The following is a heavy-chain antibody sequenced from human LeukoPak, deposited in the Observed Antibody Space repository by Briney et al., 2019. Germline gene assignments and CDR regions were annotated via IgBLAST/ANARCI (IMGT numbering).Heavy chain of an antibody. J-gene: IGHJ4*02. V-gene: IGHV3-7*03. D-gene: IGHD6-13*01. CDR2: IKQDGSEK. CDR3: ARDQIRIAAAGNPFDY. CDR1: GFTFSSYW. Sequence: GGPLRLSCAASGFTFSSYWMSWVRQAPGKGLEWVANIKQDGSEKYYVDSAKGRFTISRDNAKNSLYLQMNSLRAEDTAVYYCARDQIRIAAAGNPFDYWGQGTLVTVSS.